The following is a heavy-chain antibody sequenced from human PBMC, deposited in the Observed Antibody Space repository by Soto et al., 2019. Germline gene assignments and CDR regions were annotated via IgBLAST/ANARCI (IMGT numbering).Heavy chain of an antibody. J-gene: IGHJ5*02. V-gene: IGHV4-34*01. CDR2: NNHSGST. Sequence: SETLSLTCAVYGGSFSGYYWSWIRQPPGKGQEWIGENNHSGSTNYDPSLKSRVTISVDTSKNQFSLKLSSVTAADTAVYYCARGRKKLGYCSGGSCYSFWWFDPWGQGTLVTVSS. CDR1: GGSFSGYY. D-gene: IGHD2-15*01. CDR3: ARGRKKLGYCSGGSCYSFWWFDP.